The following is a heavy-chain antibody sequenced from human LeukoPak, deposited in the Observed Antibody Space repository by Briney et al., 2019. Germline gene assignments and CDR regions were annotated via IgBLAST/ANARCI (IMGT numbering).Heavy chain of an antibody. V-gene: IGHV4-34*01. Sequence: SETLSLTCAVYGGSFSGYYWSWIRQPPGKGLEWIGEINHSGSTNYNPSLKSRVTISVDRSKNQFSLKLSSVTAADTAVYYCARSTRGGFDYWGQGTLVTVSS. CDR3: ARSTRGGFDY. J-gene: IGHJ4*02. CDR1: GGSFSGYY. CDR2: INHSGST. D-gene: IGHD3-10*01.